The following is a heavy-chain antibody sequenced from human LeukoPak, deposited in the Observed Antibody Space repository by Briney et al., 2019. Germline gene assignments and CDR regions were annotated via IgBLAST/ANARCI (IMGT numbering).Heavy chain of an antibody. V-gene: IGHV4-59*01. CDR2: IYYSGST. J-gene: IGHJ4*02. Sequence: SETLSLTCTVSGGSISSYYWSWIRQPPGKGLEWIGYIYYSGSTNYNPSLKSRVTISVDTSKNQFSLKLSSVTAADTAVYYCAREPYGYDFWSGPFDYWGQGTLVTVSS. CDR3: AREPYGYDFWSGPFDY. D-gene: IGHD3-3*01. CDR1: GGSISSYY.